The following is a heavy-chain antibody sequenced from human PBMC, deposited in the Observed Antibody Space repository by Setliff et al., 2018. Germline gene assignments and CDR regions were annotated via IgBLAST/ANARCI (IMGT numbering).Heavy chain of an antibody. CDR1: GFTFSTHS. D-gene: IGHD6-13*01. V-gene: IGHV3-21*01. CDR2: IXXSSTYI. CDR3: ASAGHSGSWFPFDAFHI. J-gene: IGHJ3*02. Sequence: PGESLKISCAASGFTFSTHSMNWVRQAPGKGLEWVSSIXXSSTYIYYADSMKGXXTISRDNAKNSLYLQMNSLRAEDTAVYYCASAGHSGSWFPFDAFHIWGQGTMVTVSS.